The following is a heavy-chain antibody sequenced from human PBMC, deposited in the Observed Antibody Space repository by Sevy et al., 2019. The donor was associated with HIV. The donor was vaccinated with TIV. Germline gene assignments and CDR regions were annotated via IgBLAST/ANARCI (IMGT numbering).Heavy chain of an antibody. V-gene: IGHV1-46*01. CDR2: INPSGGST. D-gene: IGHD6-13*01. CDR1: GYTFTSYY. J-gene: IGHJ6*03. CDR3: ARDCRSRWSYYYYYMDV. Sequence: ASVKVSCKASGYTFTSYYMHWVRQAPGQGLEWMGIINPSGGSTSYAQKFQGRVTMTRDTSTSTVYMELSSLRSEETAVYYCARDCRSRWSYYYYYMDVWGKGTTVTVS.